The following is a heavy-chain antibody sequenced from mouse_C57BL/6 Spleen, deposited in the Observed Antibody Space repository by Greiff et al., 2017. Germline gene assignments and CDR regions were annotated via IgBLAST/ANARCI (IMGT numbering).Heavy chain of an antibody. Sequence: EVQLQQSGPVLVKPGASVKMSCKASGYTFTDYYMNWVKQSHGKSLEWIGVINPYNGGTSYNQKFKGKATLTVDKSSSTAYMELNSLTSEDSAVYYCARNPHYYGSRRAMDYWGQGTSVTVSS. CDR1: GYTFTDYY. J-gene: IGHJ4*01. V-gene: IGHV1-19*01. CDR2: INPYNGGT. CDR3: ARNPHYYGSRRAMDY. D-gene: IGHD1-1*01.